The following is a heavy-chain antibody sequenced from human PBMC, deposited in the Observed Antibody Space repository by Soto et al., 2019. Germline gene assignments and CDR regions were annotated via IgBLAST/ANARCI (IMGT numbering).Heavy chain of an antibody. Sequence: GASVKVSCKASGYTFTSYGISWVRQAPGQGLEWMGWISAYNGNTNYAQKLQGRVTMTTDTSTSTAYMELRSLRSDDTAVYYCARAEPAYYDSSGYLLWGQGTLVTVSS. CDR2: ISAYNGNT. CDR1: GYTFTSYG. J-gene: IGHJ1*01. V-gene: IGHV1-18*01. D-gene: IGHD3-22*01. CDR3: ARAEPAYYDSSGYLL.